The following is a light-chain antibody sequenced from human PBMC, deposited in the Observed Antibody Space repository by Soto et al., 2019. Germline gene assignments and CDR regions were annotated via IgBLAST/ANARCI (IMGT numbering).Light chain of an antibody. CDR3: GTWDSTLSVVV. CDR2: DDT. V-gene: IGLV1-51*01. Sequence: QSVLTQPPSVSAAPGQKVTVSCSGGTSNIGNNFVSWYQQLPGTAPKLLIYDDTKRPSGIPDRYSGSKSGTSATLGITGLQTGVEADYYCGTWDSTLSVVVFGGGTKLTVL. J-gene: IGLJ2*01. CDR1: TSNIGNNF.